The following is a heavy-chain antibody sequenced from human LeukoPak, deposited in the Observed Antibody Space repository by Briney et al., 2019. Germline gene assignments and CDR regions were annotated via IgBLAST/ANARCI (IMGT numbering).Heavy chain of an antibody. Sequence: GGSLRLSCADSGFTFSAYGMSWFRQAPGKGLEWVSAITYSSGNTYYADSVKGRFTISRDNSKSTLYLQMNSLRAEDTALYYCAKDGTGCGGDCYSDYWGQGTLVTVSS. CDR2: ITYSSGNT. D-gene: IGHD2-21*02. CDR1: GFTFSAYG. CDR3: AKDGTGCGGDCYSDY. J-gene: IGHJ4*02. V-gene: IGHV3-23*01.